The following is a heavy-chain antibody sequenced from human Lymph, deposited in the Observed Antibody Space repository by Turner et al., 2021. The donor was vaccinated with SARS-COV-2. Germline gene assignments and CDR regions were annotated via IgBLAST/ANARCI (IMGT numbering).Heavy chain of an antibody. V-gene: IGHV4-59*08. J-gene: IGHJ6*02. Sequence: QVLLQESGPGLVRPSATLSLTCTVSGGSISSYYWSWIRQPPGKGLEWIGYIHYSGSTNYNLSLKSRVTISVDTSKNQFSLKLSSVTAADTAVYYCARHGFSGWYGGGMDVWGQGTTVTVSS. CDR1: GGSISSYY. D-gene: IGHD6-19*01. CDR3: ARHGFSGWYGGGMDV. CDR2: IHYSGST.